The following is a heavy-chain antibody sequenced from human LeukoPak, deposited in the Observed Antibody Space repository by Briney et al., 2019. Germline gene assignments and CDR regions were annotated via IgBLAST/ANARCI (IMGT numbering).Heavy chain of an antibody. J-gene: IGHJ4*02. Sequence: PGGSLRLSCAASGFTFSSYAMHWVRQAPGKGLEWVAVISYDVSNKYYADSVKGRFTISRDNSKNTLYLQMNSLRAEDTAVYYSAKDVGGMAYYFDYWGEGTLVTVSS. CDR3: AKDVGGMAYYFDY. D-gene: IGHD2-8*01. CDR2: ISYDVSNK. V-gene: IGHV3-30-3*01. CDR1: GFTFSSYA.